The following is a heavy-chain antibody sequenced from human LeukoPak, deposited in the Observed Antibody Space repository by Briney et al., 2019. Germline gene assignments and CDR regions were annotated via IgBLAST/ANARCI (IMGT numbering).Heavy chain of an antibody. V-gene: IGHV4-59*11. D-gene: IGHD2-2*01. CDR3: GRSFRTAGMHHYYMDV. CDR1: GGSISSHY. J-gene: IGHJ6*03. CDR2: IYYSGST. Sequence: SETLSLTCTVSGGSISSHYWSWIRQPPGKGLEWIGYIYYSGSTNYNPSLKSRVTMSEDTSKNQFSLKLTSVTAADTAVYYCGRSFRTAGMHHYYMDVWGKGTTVTVFS.